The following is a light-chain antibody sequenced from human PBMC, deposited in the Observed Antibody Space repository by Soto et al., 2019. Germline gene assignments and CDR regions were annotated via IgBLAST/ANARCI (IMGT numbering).Light chain of an antibody. CDR3: QQYNNWPWT. J-gene: IGKJ1*01. CDR2: GAS. CDR1: QSVSSN. V-gene: IGKV3-15*01. Sequence: EIVVTQSPATLSVSPGERTTLSCRASQSVSSNLAWYQQKPGQAPRLLIYGASTRSTGIPARFSGSGSGTEFTLTISSLQSEDFAVYYGQQYNNWPWTFGQGTKVDIQ.